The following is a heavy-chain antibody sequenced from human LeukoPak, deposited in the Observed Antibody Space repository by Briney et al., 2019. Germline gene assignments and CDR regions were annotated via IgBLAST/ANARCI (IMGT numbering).Heavy chain of an antibody. D-gene: IGHD3-22*01. V-gene: IGHV3-23*01. Sequence: GGSLTLSCAASGLTFSSYAMSSVRQAPGTGMEWDSVGSGSTIEYADSVKGRFTISRDNSKNTLHLLMNILSAEDTAVYYCARKLDYYDSSGHVHWYFDLWGRGTLVTVSS. J-gene: IGHJ2*01. CDR3: ARKLDYYDSSGHVHWYFDL. CDR2: GSGSTI. CDR1: GLTFSSYA.